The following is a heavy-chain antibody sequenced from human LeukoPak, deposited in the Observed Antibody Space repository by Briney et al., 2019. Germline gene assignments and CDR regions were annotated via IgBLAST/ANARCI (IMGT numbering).Heavy chain of an antibody. V-gene: IGHV3-21*04. D-gene: IGHD3-9*01. Sequence: GGSLRLSCAASGFTFSSYSMNWVRQAPGKGLEWVSSISAISSYIYYADSVKGRFTISRDNSKNTLYLQMNSLRTEDTAVYYCAKAEGYDILTGLDYWGQGTLVTVSS. J-gene: IGHJ4*02. CDR2: ISAISSYI. CDR3: AKAEGYDILTGLDY. CDR1: GFTFSSYS.